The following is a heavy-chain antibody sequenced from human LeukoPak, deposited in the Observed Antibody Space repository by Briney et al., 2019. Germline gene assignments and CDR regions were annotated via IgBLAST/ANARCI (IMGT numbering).Heavy chain of an antibody. CDR1: GGSINTYY. V-gene: IGHV4-59*01. D-gene: IGHD3-10*01. CDR3: ARSRANMVRGSPNWNFDY. Sequence: TSETLSLTCTVSGGSINTYYWSWIRQPPGEGLEWIGYIYYSGSTNYNPSLKSRVIILVDTSKNQFSLKLSSVTAADTAVYYCARSRANMVRGSPNWNFDYWGQGILVTVSS. J-gene: IGHJ4*02. CDR2: IYYSGST.